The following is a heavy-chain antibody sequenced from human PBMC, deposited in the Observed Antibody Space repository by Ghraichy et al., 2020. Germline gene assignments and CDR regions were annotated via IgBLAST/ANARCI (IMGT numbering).Heavy chain of an antibody. CDR3: AGEPASSYPLYWYFDI. CDR1: GASFSAYY. D-gene: IGHD2-2*01. V-gene: IGHV4-4*07. Sequence: SETLSLTCTVSGASFSAYYWNWVRQSVGKGLEWIGRIHPTGRTDYNPSLKGRLSMSLDTSNNVISLTLTSMTAADTAVYYCAGEPASSYPLYWYFDIWGRGTVVTVSS. CDR2: IHPTGRT. J-gene: IGHJ2*01.